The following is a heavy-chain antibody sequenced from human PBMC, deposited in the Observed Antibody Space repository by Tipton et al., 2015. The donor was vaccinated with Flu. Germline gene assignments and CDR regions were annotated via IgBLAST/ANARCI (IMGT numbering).Heavy chain of an antibody. CDR3: ARGSVKYGRGGSCYSVKVFGY. J-gene: IGHJ4*02. Sequence: TLSLTCAVYGGSFSGYYWSWIRQPPGKGLEWIGEINHSGSTNYNPTLKIRVTITVDTSKNQFSLTLSSVTAADTAGYYCARGSVKYGRGGSCYSVKVFGYWGQGTLVTVSS. CDR2: INHSGST. V-gene: IGHV4-34*01. D-gene: IGHD2-15*01. CDR1: GGSFSGYY.